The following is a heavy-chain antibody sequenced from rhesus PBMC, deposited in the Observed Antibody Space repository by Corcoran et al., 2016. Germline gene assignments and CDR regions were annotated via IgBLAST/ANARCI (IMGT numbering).Heavy chain of an antibody. J-gene: IGHJ6*01. D-gene: IGHD6-31*01. CDR3: ARDPSSSGFYRYGLDS. V-gene: IGHV4-73*01. CDR2: IDGNSAST. Sequence: QVKLQQWGEGLVKPSGTLSLTCAVYGGSISGYFYWSWIRQAPGKGLGWIGNIDGNSASTNYNPSLKNRVTISKDTSKNQFSLNLSSVTAADTAVYYCARDPSSSGFYRYGLDSWGQGVVVTVSS. CDR1: GGSISGYFY.